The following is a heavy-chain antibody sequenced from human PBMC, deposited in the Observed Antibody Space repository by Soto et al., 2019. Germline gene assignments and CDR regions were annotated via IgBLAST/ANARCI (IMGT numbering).Heavy chain of an antibody. CDR2: IIPIFGTA. D-gene: IGHD3-3*01. J-gene: IGHJ6*02. Sequence: QVQLVQSGAEVKKPGSSVKVSCKASGGTFSSYAISWVRQAPGQGLEWMGGIIPIFGTANYAQKFQGRVTITADKSTSTAYMELSSLRSEDTAVYYCAVGGGLTIFGVVITEGYYGMDVCGQGTTVTVSS. CDR3: AVGGGLTIFGVVITEGYYGMDV. V-gene: IGHV1-69*06. CDR1: GGTFSSYA.